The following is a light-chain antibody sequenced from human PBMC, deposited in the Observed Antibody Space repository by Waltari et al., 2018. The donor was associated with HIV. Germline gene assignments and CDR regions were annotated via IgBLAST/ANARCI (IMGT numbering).Light chain of an antibody. CDR1: NSNIGVLF. Sequence: QSVLTQPPSASGTPGQRVTISCSGSNSNIGVLFVYWYQVLPGTAPKLLIQRDDQRPSGVPDRFSGSKSGTSASLAISGLRSEDEADYYCASWDDSLSGMVFGTGTKVTVL. J-gene: IGLJ1*01. CDR2: RDD. CDR3: ASWDDSLSGMV. V-gene: IGLV1-47*01.